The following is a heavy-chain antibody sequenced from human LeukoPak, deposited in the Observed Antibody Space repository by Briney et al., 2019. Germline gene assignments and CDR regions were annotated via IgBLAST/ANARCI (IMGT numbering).Heavy chain of an antibody. J-gene: IGHJ4*02. CDR3: APSPGRFGVDY. Sequence: SVRVSCKASGYTFTSYAISWVRQAPGQGLEWMGRIIPILGIANYAQKFQGRVTITADKSTSTAYMELSSLRSEDTAVYYCAPSPGRFGVDYWGQGTLVTVSS. CDR2: IIPILGIA. V-gene: IGHV1-69*04. CDR1: GYTFTSYA. D-gene: IGHD3-10*01.